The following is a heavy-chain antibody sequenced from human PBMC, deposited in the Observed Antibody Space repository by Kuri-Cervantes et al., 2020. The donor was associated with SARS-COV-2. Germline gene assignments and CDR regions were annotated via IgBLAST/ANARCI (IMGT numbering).Heavy chain of an antibody. CDR1: GFIFSDYY. CDR2: VRGKANNYAT. J-gene: IGHJ4*02. Sequence: GESLKISCTASGFIFSDYYMTWVRQASGKGLEWVGRVRGKANNYATAYAASVRGRFTISRDDSKNMAFLQMNSLKTEDTAVYYCTTLIDYWGQGALVTVSS. V-gene: IGHV3-73*01. CDR3: TTLIDY.